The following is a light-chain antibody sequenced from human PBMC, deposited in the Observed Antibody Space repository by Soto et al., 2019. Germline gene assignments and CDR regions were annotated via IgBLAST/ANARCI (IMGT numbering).Light chain of an antibody. V-gene: IGLV1-47*01. CDR3: AAWDDSLRGGV. J-gene: IGLJ3*02. CDR1: SSNIGSNY. CDR2: RNN. Sequence: QSVLTQAPSASGTPGQRVTISCSGSSSNIGSNYVYWYQQLPGTAPKLLIYRNNQRPSGVPERFSGSKSGTSASLAISGLRSEDEADYFCAAWDDSLRGGVFGGGTKLTVL.